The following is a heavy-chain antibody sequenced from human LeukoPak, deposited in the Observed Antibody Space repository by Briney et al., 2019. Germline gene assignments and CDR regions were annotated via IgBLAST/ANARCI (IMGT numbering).Heavy chain of an antibody. CDR2: INPNSGGT. Sequence: GASVKLSCKASGNTFTDYYMHWVRQAPGQGLEWMGWINPNSGGTNYAQKFQGRVTMTRDTSISTAYMELSRLRSDDTAVYYCARWPVTGDDAFDIWGQGTMVTVSP. CDR1: GNTFTDYY. D-gene: IGHD7-27*01. V-gene: IGHV1-2*02. J-gene: IGHJ3*02. CDR3: ARWPVTGDDAFDI.